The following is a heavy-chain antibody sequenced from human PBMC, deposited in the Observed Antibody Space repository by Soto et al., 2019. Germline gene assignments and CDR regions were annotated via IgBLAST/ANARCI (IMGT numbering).Heavy chain of an antibody. CDR1: GGSISSSSYY. Sequence: PSETLSLTCSVSGGSISSSSYYWGWIRQPPGKGLEWIGSIYYSGSTYCNPSLKSRVTISVDTSKNQFSLKLSSVTAADTAVYYCARHGYYDSSGYYYYYYYYGMDVWGQGTTVTVSS. D-gene: IGHD3-22*01. CDR3: ARHGYYDSSGYYYYYYYYGMDV. CDR2: IYYSGST. V-gene: IGHV4-39*01. J-gene: IGHJ6*02.